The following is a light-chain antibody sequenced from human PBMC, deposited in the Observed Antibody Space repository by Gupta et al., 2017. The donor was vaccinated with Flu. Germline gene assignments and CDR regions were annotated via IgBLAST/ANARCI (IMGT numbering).Light chain of an antibody. CDR1: SNDVGGYSY. CDR2: EVT. CDR3: SSYTSSTTPV. Sequence: QSALTQPASVSGSPGQSITISCTGTSNDVGGYSYVSWYQQRPGKAPILMIYEVTNRPSGVSNRFSGSQSGTTASPTISGLQAEDEAYYYCSSYTSSTTPVFGGGTKLTVL. J-gene: IGLJ3*02. V-gene: IGLV2-14*01.